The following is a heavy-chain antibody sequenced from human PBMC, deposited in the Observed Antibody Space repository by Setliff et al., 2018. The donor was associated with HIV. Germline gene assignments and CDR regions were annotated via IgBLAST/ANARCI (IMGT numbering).Heavy chain of an antibody. V-gene: IGHV4-39*07. CDR3: ARILLDYYGSGSYRAFDI. J-gene: IGHJ3*02. D-gene: IGHD3-10*01. CDR1: GFTFSSYA. Sequence: PSETLSLICTVSGFTFSSYAMSWVRQPPGKGLEWIGSIYYSGSTYYNPSLKSRVTISVDTSKNQFSLKLSSVTAADTAVYYCARILLDYYGSGSYRAFDIWGQGTMVTVSS. CDR2: IYYSGST.